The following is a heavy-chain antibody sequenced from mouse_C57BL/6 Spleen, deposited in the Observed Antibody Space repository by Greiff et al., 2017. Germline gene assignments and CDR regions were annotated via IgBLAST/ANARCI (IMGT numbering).Heavy chain of an antibody. CDR2: IYPGDGDT. CDR3: AREGNPIDY. J-gene: IGHJ2*01. Sequence: VHLVESGPELVKPGASVKISCKASGYAFSSSWMNWVKQRPGKGLEWIGRIYPGDGDTNYNGKFKGKATLTADKSSSTAYMQLSSLTSEDSAVYFCAREGNPIDYWGQGTTLTVSS. V-gene: IGHV1-82*01. D-gene: IGHD2-1*01. CDR1: GYAFSSSW.